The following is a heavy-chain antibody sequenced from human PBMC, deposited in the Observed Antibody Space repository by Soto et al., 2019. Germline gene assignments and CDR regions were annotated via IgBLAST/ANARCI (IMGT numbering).Heavy chain of an antibody. CDR1: GFSFENFG. CDR2: ISGSGFKK. CDR3: AKNQGVELVPLATVDWFDP. Sequence: GRSLRLYCAASGFSFENFGMSWVRQAPGKGLEWISSISGSGFKKYYADSVKGRFTISRDNSKSTVYLELNNLSAEDTAVYHCAKNQGVELVPLATVDWFDPWGQGSVVTVSS. V-gene: IGHV3-23*01. D-gene: IGHD1-26*01. J-gene: IGHJ5*02.